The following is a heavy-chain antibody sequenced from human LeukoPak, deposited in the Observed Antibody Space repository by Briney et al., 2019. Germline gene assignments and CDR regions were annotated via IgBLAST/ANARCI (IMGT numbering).Heavy chain of an antibody. CDR1: GGTFISYA. J-gene: IGHJ6*02. CDR3: ARGIVRAVAGTTYYYGMDV. CDR2: IIPIFGTA. D-gene: IGHD6-19*01. V-gene: IGHV1-69*13. Sequence: GASVKVSCKASGGTFISYAISWVRQAPGQGLEWMGGIIPIFGTANYAQKFQGRVTITADESTSTAYMELSSLRSEDTAVYYCARGIVRAVAGTTYYYGMDVWGQGTTVTVSS.